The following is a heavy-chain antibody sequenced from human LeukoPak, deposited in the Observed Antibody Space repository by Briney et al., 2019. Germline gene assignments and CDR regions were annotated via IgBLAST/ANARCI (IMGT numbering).Heavy chain of an antibody. D-gene: IGHD3-16*02. J-gene: IGHJ3*02. V-gene: IGHV4-59*01. Sequence: SETLSLTCTVSGGSISSYYWSWIRQPPGKGLEWIGYIYYSGSTNYNPSLKSRVTISIDTSKNQFSLKLSSVTAADTAVYYCAATEYDYVWGSYRTGAFDIWGQGTMVTVSS. CDR1: GGSISSYY. CDR2: IYYSGST. CDR3: AATEYDYVWGSYRTGAFDI.